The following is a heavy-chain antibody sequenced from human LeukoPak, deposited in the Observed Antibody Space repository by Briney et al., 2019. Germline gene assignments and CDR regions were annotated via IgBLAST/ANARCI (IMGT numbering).Heavy chain of an antibody. J-gene: IGHJ4*02. CDR2: INHSGST. D-gene: IGHD1-26*01. CDR1: GGSFGNYY. V-gene: IGHV4-34*01. CDR3: ARGGWELPEGYFDS. Sequence: PSETLSLTCAVYGGSFGNYYWSWIRQPPGKRLEWIGEINHSGSTNYNPSLRRRVIVSRDTSKNQFSPKLTSVTAADTAVYYCARGGWELPEGYFDSWGQGTLVTVSS.